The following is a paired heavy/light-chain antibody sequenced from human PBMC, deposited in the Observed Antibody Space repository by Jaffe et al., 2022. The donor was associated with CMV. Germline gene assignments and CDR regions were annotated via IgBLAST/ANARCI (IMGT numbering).Light chain of an antibody. CDR2: GAS. CDR1: QSVSNNF. J-gene: IGKJ1*01. Sequence: ESVLTQSPGTLSLSPGERATLSCRASQSVSNNFLAWYQQRPGQAPRLLIYGASRRATGIPDRFSGSGSGTDFTLSISRLEPEDFAVYYCHHYAYSWTFGQGTKVDLK. CDR3: HHYAYSWT. V-gene: IGKV3-20*01.
Heavy chain of an antibody. CDR3: ARGRAAVGGVTMSHYAMNV. Sequence: QAQLQESGPGLVKPSQTLSLTCTVSGGSINSGGYYWSWIRQHPGKGLEWIGCIYYNGRTDYNPSLKSRITISVDRSKNQVSLMLTSVTAADTGVYYCARGRAAVGGVTMSHYAMNVWGQGTTVTVSS. CDR2: IYYNGRT. V-gene: IGHV4-31*03. J-gene: IGHJ6*02. D-gene: IGHD6-13*01. CDR1: GGSINSGGYY.